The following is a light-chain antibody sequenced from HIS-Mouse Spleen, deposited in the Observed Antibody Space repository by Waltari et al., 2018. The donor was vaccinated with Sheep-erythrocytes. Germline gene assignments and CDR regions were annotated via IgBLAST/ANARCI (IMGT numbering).Light chain of an antibody. V-gene: IGKV1-8*01. J-gene: IGKJ1*01. Sequence: AIRMTQSPSSFSAATRDRVTITCRARPGISSYLVSYQQKPGKAPKLLIYAASTLQSGVPSRFSGSGSGTDFTLTISCLQSEDFATYYCQQYYSYPPTFGQGTKVEIK. CDR3: QQYYSYPPT. CDR1: PGISSY. CDR2: AAS.